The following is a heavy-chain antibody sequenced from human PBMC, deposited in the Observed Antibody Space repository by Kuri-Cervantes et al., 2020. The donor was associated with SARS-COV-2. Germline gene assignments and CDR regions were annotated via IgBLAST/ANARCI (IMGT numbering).Heavy chain of an antibody. D-gene: IGHD1-26*01. V-gene: IGHV4-61*01. CDR1: GGSVSSGSYY. CDR2: IYYSGST. J-gene: IGHJ5*02. Sequence: SETLSLTCTVSGGSVSSGSYYWSWIRQPPGKGLEWIGYIYYSGSTNYNPSLKSRVTISVDTSKNQFSLKLSSATAADTAVYYCAREFGILHRTYNWFDPWGQGTLVTVSS. CDR3: AREFGILHRTYNWFDP.